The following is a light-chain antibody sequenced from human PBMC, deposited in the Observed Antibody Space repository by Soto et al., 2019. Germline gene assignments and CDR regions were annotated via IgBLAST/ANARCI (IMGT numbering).Light chain of an antibody. J-gene: IGKJ1*01. Sequence: DIQLTQSPPTLSASVGDRVTITCRASQSIRYYLAWYQQMPGKAPKLLIYGASSLQSGVPSRFSGSGSGTEFTLTISSLQPDFFTTYFCQRSTLYSQTFGQRTKVDSK. CDR3: QRSTLYSQT. CDR1: QSIRYY. CDR2: GAS. V-gene: IGKV1-5*01.